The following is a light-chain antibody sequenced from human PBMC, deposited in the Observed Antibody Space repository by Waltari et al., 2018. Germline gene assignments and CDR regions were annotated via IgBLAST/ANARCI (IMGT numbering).Light chain of an antibody. CDR2: RNE. CDR3: AAWDDSLNGHWV. V-gene: IGLV1-44*01. CDR1: YSNIGNNV. J-gene: IGLJ3*02. Sequence: QSVLTQPPSASGTPGQRVTFSCSGTYSNIGNNVVNWYQQLPGKAPKLLIYRNEQRPSGAPARFSGSKSGSSASLAIGGLQSDDEADYYCAAWDDSLNGHWVFGGGTKVTVL.